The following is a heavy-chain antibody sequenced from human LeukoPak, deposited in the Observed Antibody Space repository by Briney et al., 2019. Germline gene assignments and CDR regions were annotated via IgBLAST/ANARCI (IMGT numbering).Heavy chain of an antibody. Sequence: GGSLRLSCAASGFTFSSYDMPWVRQATGKGLEWVSAIGTAGDTYYPGSVKGRFTISRDNSKNTLYMQMNSLRAEDTAVYYCAKDLEGLGNFDYWGQGTLVTVSS. J-gene: IGHJ4*02. D-gene: IGHD3-3*01. V-gene: IGHV3-13*01. CDR1: GFTFSSYD. CDR2: IGTAGDT. CDR3: AKDLEGLGNFDY.